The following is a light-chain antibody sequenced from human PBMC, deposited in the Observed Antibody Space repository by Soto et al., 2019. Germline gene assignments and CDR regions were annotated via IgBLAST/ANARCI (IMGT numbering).Light chain of an antibody. V-gene: IGKV3-20*01. CDR1: QSIITTY. Sequence: EIVLTQSPGTLSLSPGEGATLSCRASQSIITTYLAWYQQRPGQAPRLLIYGASSRATGIPDRFSGSGSGTDFTLTISRLEPEDFAVYYCQQYAVSPWTFCQGTNVEFK. J-gene: IGKJ1*01. CDR2: GAS. CDR3: QQYAVSPWT.